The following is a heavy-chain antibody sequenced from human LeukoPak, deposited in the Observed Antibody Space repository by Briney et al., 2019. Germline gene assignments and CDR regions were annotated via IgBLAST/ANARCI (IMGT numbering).Heavy chain of an antibody. CDR3: SAGPFDF. V-gene: IGHV3-30*04. CDR2: VSYDEGDK. Sequence: GGSLRLSCAASGFAFNTYAMQWVRQAPGKGLEWVAIVSYDEGDKFYAASVKGRFTISRDNSKNMLYLQMNSLRTEDTALYYCSAGPFDFWARESWSPSPQ. D-gene: IGHD1-14*01. J-gene: IGHJ4*02. CDR1: GFAFNTYA.